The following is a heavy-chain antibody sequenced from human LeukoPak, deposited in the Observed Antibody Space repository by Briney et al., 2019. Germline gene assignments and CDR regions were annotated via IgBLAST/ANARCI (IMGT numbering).Heavy chain of an antibody. V-gene: IGHV4-34*01. CDR2: INHSGSA. Sequence: SETLSLTCAVYGGSFSGYYWSWIRQPPGKGLEWIGEINHSGSANYNPSLKSRVTISVDTSKNQFSLKLSSVTAADTAVYYCARGLSYWGQGTLVTVSS. J-gene: IGHJ4*02. CDR3: ARGLSY. CDR1: GGSFSGYY.